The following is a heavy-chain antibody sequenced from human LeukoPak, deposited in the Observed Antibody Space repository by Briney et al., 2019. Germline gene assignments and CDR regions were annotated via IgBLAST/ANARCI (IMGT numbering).Heavy chain of an antibody. J-gene: IGHJ4*02. CDR1: GFSFSNYG. Sequence: PGGTLRLSSAASGFSFSNYGMTWVRRAPGKGLEWVSAISGSGGSTYFADSVKGRFTISRDNSKNTLYLQMNSLRAEDTAVYYCARGRHSGYDPIDYWGQGTLVTVSS. CDR3: ARGRHSGYDPIDY. V-gene: IGHV3-23*01. D-gene: IGHD5-12*01. CDR2: ISGSGGST.